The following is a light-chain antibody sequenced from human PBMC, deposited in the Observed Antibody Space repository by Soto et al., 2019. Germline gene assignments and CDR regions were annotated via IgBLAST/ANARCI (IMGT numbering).Light chain of an antibody. CDR2: EVN. Sequence: QSALTQPASVSGSPGQSITISCTGTSSDIGYYVSWYQHHPDKAPKLMIYEVNNRPSGVSDRFSGSKSGNTASLTISGLQVGDEADYYCSSYTSTNTWVFGGGTKVTVL. V-gene: IGLV2-14*01. CDR1: SSDIGYY. J-gene: IGLJ3*02. CDR3: SSYTSTNTWV.